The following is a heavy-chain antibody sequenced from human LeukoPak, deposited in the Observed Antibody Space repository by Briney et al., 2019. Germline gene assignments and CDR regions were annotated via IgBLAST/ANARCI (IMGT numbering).Heavy chain of an antibody. CDR2: INSDGSST. Sequence: PGGSLRLSCAASGFTFSSYWMHWVRQAPGKGLVWVSRINSDGSSTSYADSVKGRFTISRDNAKNTLYLQMNSLRDEDTAVYYCARDREGGAYYYYGMDVWGQGTTVTVPS. CDR3: ARDREGGAYYYYGMDV. J-gene: IGHJ6*02. V-gene: IGHV3-74*01. D-gene: IGHD3-16*01. CDR1: GFTFSSYW.